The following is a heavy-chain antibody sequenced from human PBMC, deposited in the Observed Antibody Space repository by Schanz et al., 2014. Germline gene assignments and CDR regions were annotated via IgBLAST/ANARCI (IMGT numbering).Heavy chain of an antibody. V-gene: IGHV3-21*01. CDR1: GFTFSSYS. J-gene: IGHJ4*02. Sequence: EVQLVESGGYLVQPGGSLRLSCSASGFTFSSYSMNWVRQAPGKGLEWVSSISSSGSYIYYADSVKGRFSISRDNAKNSLFLQMNRLRAEDTALYYCAIIGVMVAVAGTRADYWGQGTLVTVSS. CDR3: AIIGVMVAVAGTRADY. CDR2: ISSSGSYI. D-gene: IGHD6-19*01.